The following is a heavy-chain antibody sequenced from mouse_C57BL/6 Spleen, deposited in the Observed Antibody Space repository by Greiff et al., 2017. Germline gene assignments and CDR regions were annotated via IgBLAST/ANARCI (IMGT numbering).Heavy chain of an antibody. V-gene: IGHV1-52*01. D-gene: IGHD2-5*01. CDR2: IDPSDSET. CDR1: GYTFTSYW. CDR3: ARSDYSNIYFDY. J-gene: IGHJ2*01. Sequence: QVQLQQPGAELVRPGSSVKLSCKASGYTFTSYWMHWVKQRPIQGLEWIGNIDPSDSETPSNQKFKDKATLTVDKSSSTAYMQLSSLTSEDSAVYYCARSDYSNIYFDYWGQGTTLTVSS.